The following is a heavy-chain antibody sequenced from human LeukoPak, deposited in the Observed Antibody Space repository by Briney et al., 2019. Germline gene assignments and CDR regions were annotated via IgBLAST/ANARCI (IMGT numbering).Heavy chain of an antibody. D-gene: IGHD3-16*01. CDR3: ARDTVPLGAPGENGDFFDC. V-gene: IGHV3-53*01. CDR2: IGVNT. CDR1: GGSISSYY. J-gene: IGHJ4*02. Sequence: ETLSLTCTVSGGSISSYYWSWIRQPAGKGLEWVSAIGVNTYYTDSVKGRFTISRDNAKNTLYLQMNRLSAEDTALYYCARDTVPLGAPGENGDFFDCWGQGTLVTVSS.